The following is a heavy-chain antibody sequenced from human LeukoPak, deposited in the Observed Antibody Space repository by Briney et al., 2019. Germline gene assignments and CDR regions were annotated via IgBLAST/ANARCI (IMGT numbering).Heavy chain of an antibody. J-gene: IGHJ3*02. CDR1: GYTFTSYA. CDR3: AREEPYYDILTGYYSNAFDI. CDR2: INAGNGNT. D-gene: IGHD3-9*01. Sequence: ASVKVSCKASGYTFTSYAMHWVRQAPGQSLEWMGWINAGNGNTKYSQKFQGRVTITRDTSASTAYMELSSLRSEDTAVYYCAREEPYYDILTGYYSNAFDIWGQGTMVTVSS. V-gene: IGHV1-3*01.